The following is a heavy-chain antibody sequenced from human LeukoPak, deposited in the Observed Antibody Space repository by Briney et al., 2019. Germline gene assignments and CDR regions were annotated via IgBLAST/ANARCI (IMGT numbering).Heavy chain of an antibody. CDR3: AKDPGY. J-gene: IGHJ4*02. Sequence: GGSLRLSCAASGFTFSSYVMHWVRQAPGQGLEWVAFIRYDGSNKYYAASVKGRFTISRDNSKNTLYLQMNSLRAEDTAVYYCAKDPGYWDQGTLVTVSS. CDR1: GFTFSSYV. V-gene: IGHV3-30*02. CDR2: IRYDGSNK.